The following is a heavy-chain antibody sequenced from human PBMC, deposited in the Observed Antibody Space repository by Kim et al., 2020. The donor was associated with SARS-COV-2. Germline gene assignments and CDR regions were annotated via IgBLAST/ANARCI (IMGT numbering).Heavy chain of an antibody. J-gene: IGHJ4*02. CDR3: ARGGIYSGYDYYFDY. V-gene: IGHV4-59*09. D-gene: IGHD5-12*01. Sequence: PSLKSRVTISVDTSKNQFSLKLSSVTAADTAVYYCARGGIYSGYDYYFDYWGQGTLVTVSS.